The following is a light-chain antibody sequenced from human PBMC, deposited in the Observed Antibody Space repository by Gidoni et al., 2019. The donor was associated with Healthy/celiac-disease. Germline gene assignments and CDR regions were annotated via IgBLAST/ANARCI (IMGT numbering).Light chain of an antibody. J-gene: IGLJ1*01. CDR3: QSYDSSLSSPYV. CDR2: GNS. CDR1: SSNIGAGYD. V-gene: IGLV1-40*01. Sequence: QSVLTQPPSVSGAPGQRVTISCTGSSSNIGAGYDVHWYRHLPGTAPKHLIYGNSNRPSGVPDRFSGSKSGTSASLAITGLQAEDEAEYYCQSYDSSLSSPYVFGTGTKVTVL.